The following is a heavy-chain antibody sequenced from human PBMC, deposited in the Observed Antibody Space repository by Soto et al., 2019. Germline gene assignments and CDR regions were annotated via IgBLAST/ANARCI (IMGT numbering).Heavy chain of an antibody. J-gene: IGHJ4*02. CDR2: IWYDGSNK. Sequence: GGSLRLSCAASGFTFSSYGMHWVRQAPGKGLEWVAVIWYDGSNKHYADPVKGRFTISRENSKNTLSLHMDRLRVEDTAVYYCAKDRGGDCPDNSCYFGADYWGQGTPVTVS. D-gene: IGHD2-2*01. CDR1: GFTFSSYG. V-gene: IGHV3-30*02. CDR3: AKDRGGDCPDNSCYFGADY.